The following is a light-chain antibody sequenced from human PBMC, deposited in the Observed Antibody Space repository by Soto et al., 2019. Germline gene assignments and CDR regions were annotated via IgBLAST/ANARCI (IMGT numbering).Light chain of an antibody. CDR3: QQYNNWPLT. V-gene: IGKV3D-15*01. CDR2: GAT. Sequence: ELVMTQSPATLSVSPGERATLSCRASQTVRDNLGWYQQKPGQPPRLLIYGATTRATGIPARFSGSGSGTEFILTISSLQSEDFAVYYCQQYNNWPLTFGGGTKVDIK. J-gene: IGKJ4*01. CDR1: QTVRDN.